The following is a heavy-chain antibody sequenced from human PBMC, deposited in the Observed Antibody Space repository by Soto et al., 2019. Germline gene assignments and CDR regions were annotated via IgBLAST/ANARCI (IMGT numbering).Heavy chain of an antibody. D-gene: IGHD1-26*01. V-gene: IGHV4-31*03. CDR3: ARDRRELRTGLYNALDV. J-gene: IGHJ6*02. Sequence: SETLSLTCTVSGGSISSGGYYWSWIRQHPGKGLEWIGYIYYSGSTYYNPSLKSRVTISVDTSKNQFSLKLSSVTAADTAVYYCARDRRELRTGLYNALDVWGQGTTVTVSS. CDR1: GGSISSGGYY. CDR2: IYYSGST.